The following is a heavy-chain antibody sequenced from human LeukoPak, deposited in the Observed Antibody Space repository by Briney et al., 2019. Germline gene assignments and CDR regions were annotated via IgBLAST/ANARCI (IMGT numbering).Heavy chain of an antibody. CDR3: ARYRKNWNFRFDP. J-gene: IGHJ5*02. Sequence: NPSETLSLTCTVSGGSISSSSYYWGWIRQPPGKGLEWIGSIYYSGSTYYNPSLKSRVTISVDTSKTQFSLKLSSVTAADTAVYYCARYRKNWNFRFDPWGQGTLVTVSS. CDR2: IYYSGST. CDR1: GGSISSSSYY. V-gene: IGHV4-39*01. D-gene: IGHD1-7*01.